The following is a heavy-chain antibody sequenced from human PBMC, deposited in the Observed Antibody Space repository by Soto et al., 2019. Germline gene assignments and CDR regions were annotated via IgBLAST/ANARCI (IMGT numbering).Heavy chain of an antibody. D-gene: IGHD3-10*01. V-gene: IGHV3-23*01. J-gene: IGHJ6*02. Sequence: PGGSLRLSCAASGFTFSNYSMSWVRQAPGKGLEWVSALSGSGGSTYYADSVKGRFTISRDNSKNTLYLQMNSLRAEDTAVYYCAKHYGSGPYYYYGMDVWGQGTTVTVSS. CDR1: GFTFSNYS. CDR2: LSGSGGST. CDR3: AKHYGSGPYYYYGMDV.